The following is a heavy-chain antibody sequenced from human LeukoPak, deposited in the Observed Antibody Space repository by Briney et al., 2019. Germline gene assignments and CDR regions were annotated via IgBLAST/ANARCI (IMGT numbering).Heavy chain of an antibody. D-gene: IGHD4-17*01. CDR2: VSAYNGHT. CDR3: ARDEDYGISVNVDY. Sequence: GASVKVSCKASGYTFNSYGISWVRQAPGQGLEWMGWVSAYNGHTNYAQKFQGRVTMTRDMSTSTVYMELSSLRSEDTAVYYCARDEDYGISVNVDYWGQGTLVTVSS. V-gene: IGHV1-18*01. J-gene: IGHJ4*02. CDR1: GYTFNSYG.